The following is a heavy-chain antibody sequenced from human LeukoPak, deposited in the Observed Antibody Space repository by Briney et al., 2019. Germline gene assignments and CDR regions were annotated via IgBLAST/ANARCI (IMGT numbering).Heavy chain of an antibody. J-gene: IGHJ4*02. D-gene: IGHD3-22*01. CDR1: GFTFSSYS. V-gene: IGHV3-21*01. CDR2: ISSSSSYI. Sequence: GGSLRLSCAASGFTFSSYSMNWVRQAPGKGLEWVSSISSSSSYIYYADSVKGRFTISRVNAKNSLYLQMNSLRAEDTAVYYCARDSYYYDSSGYYYFDYWGQGTLVTVSS. CDR3: ARDSYYYDSSGYYYFDY.